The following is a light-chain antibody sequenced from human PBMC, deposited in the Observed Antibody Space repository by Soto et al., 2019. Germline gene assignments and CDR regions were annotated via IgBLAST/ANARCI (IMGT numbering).Light chain of an antibody. V-gene: IGKV1-5*03. Sequence: DIQMTQSPSTLSASVGDRVTITCRASQTISIWLAWYQQKPGKAPKLLIYKASTLESGVPSRFSGSGSGPEFTLTISSLQPDDFATYYCQQYHSFSWTFGQGTKVEIK. CDR3: QQYHSFSWT. J-gene: IGKJ1*01. CDR1: QTISIW. CDR2: KAS.